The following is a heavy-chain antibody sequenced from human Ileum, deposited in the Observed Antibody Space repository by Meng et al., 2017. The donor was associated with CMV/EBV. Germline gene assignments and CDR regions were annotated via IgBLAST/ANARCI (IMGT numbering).Heavy chain of an antibody. V-gene: IGHV3-15*01. D-gene: IGHD1-1*01. CDR3: TAGTGRTDCDY. CDR2: FKSKRVGGTI. CDR1: GVTFTDAY. Sequence: VASGGGFVRPVVSLTLSCTASGVTFTDAYMTWVRKAPGKGLDCVGRFKSKRVGGTIDYAAAVKGRFTISRDDSKNTLYLQMNSLKAEDTGVYYCTAGTGRTDCDYWGQGTLVTVSS. J-gene: IGHJ4*02.